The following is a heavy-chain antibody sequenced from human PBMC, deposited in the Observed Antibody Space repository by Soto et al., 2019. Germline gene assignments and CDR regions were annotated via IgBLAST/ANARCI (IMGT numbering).Heavy chain of an antibody. D-gene: IGHD6-19*01. CDR1: GYTFTSYG. V-gene: IGHV1-18*01. CDR3: AFIAVAGQNWFDP. Sequence: ASVKVSCKASGYTFTSYGISWVRQAPGQGLEWMGWISAYSGNTNYAQKLQGRVTMTTDTSTSTAYMELRSLRSDDTAVYYCAFIAVAGQNWFDPWGQGTLVTVSS. J-gene: IGHJ5*02. CDR2: ISAYSGNT.